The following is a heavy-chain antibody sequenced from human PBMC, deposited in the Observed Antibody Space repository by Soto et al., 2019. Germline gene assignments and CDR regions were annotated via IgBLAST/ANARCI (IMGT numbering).Heavy chain of an antibody. CDR3: ARADYSNYGSNYYYYYGMDV. CDR2: IWYDGSNK. J-gene: IGHJ6*02. V-gene: IGHV3-33*01. Sequence: XVSLRLSCAASGFTFSSYGMHGVRQAPGKGLEWVAVIWYDGSNKYYADSVKGRFTISRDNSKNTLYLQMNSLRAEDTAVYYCARADYSNYGSNYYYYYGMDVWGQGTTVTVSS. CDR1: GFTFSSYG. D-gene: IGHD4-4*01.